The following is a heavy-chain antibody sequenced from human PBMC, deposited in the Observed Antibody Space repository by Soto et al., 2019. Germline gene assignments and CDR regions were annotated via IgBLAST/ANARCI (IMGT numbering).Heavy chain of an antibody. CDR3: ARDHTRGYYSPDY. CDR1: GFTFSSYG. Sequence: GGSLRPSCAASGFTFSSYGMHWVRQAPGKGLEWVAVLWFDGSNKDYADSVKGRFTISRDNSKNTLYLQMDSLRVEDTAVYYCARDHTRGYYSPDYWGQGTLVTVS. J-gene: IGHJ4*02. D-gene: IGHD3-22*01. CDR2: LWFDGSNK. V-gene: IGHV3-33*01.